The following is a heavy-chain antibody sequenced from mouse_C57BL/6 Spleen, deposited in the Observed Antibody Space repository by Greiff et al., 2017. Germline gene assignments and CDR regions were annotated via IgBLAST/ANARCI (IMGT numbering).Heavy chain of an antibody. Sequence: QVQLQQSGAELVRPGSSVKLSCKASGYTFTSYWMDWVKQSPGQGLEWIGNIYPSDSGTHYNQKFKDKATLTVDKSSSTAYMQLRSLTSEDSAVYYCARSGYYFDYWGQGTTLTVSS. CDR1: GYTFTSYW. CDR2: IYPSDSGT. CDR3: ARSGYYFDY. V-gene: IGHV1-61*01. D-gene: IGHD3-1*01. J-gene: IGHJ2*01.